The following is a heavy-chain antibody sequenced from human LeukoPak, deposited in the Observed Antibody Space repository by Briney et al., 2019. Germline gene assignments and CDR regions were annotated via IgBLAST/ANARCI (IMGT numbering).Heavy chain of an antibody. V-gene: IGHV1-2*02. D-gene: IGHD5-12*01. Sequence: ASVKVSRKASGYTFTGYYMHWVRQAPGQGLEWMGWINPNSGGTNYAQKFQGRVTMTRDTSISTAYMELSRLRSDDTAVYYCARKGRVATLPLDYWGQGTLVTVSS. J-gene: IGHJ4*02. CDR3: ARKGRVATLPLDY. CDR1: GYTFTGYY. CDR2: INPNSGGT.